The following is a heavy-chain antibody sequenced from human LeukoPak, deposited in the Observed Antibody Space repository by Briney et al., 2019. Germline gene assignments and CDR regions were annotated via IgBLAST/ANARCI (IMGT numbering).Heavy chain of an antibody. D-gene: IGHD3-10*01. CDR2: IKQDGSEK. Sequence: GGSLRLSCVASGFTFSSYWMSWVRQAPGKGLEWVANIKQDGSEKYYVDSVKGRFTISRDNAKNSLYLQMNSLRAEDTAVYYCARQRSVRGVLYYFDYWGQGTLVTVSS. CDR3: ARQRSVRGVLYYFDY. CDR1: GFTFSSYW. V-gene: IGHV3-7*01. J-gene: IGHJ4*02.